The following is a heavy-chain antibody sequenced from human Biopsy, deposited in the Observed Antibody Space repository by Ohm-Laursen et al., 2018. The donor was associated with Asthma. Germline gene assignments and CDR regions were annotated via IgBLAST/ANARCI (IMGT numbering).Heavy chain of an antibody. CDR2: ISKDASTQ. J-gene: IGHJ4*02. Sequence: SLRLSCAASGFSFSNFAIHWVRQAPGKGLGWVGVISKDASTQDYADSVKGRFTMARDNSKNTLDLQMNSLREEDTAVYYCVRDGTDDAFDIWGQGTPVTVSS. CDR3: VRDGTDDAFDI. D-gene: IGHD5-24*01. CDR1: GFSFSNFA. V-gene: IGHV3-30*01.